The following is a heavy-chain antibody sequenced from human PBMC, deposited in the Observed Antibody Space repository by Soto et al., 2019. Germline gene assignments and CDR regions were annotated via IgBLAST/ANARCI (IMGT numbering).Heavy chain of an antibody. V-gene: IGHV3-30*18. D-gene: IGHD6-13*01. CDR1: GFTFSSYG. CDR3: AKDSEDMYSSSWHNWFDP. Sequence: QVQLVESGGGVVQPGRSLRLSCAASGFTFSSYGMHWVRQAPGKGLEWVAVISYDGSNKYYADSVKGRFTISRDNSKNTLYLQMNSLRAEDTAVYYCAKDSEDMYSSSWHNWFDPWGQGTLVTVSS. CDR2: ISYDGSNK. J-gene: IGHJ5*02.